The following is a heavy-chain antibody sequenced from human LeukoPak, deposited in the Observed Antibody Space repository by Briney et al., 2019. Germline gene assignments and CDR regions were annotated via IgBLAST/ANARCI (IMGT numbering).Heavy chain of an antibody. CDR2: INPSGGST. V-gene: IGHV1-46*01. CDR1: GYTFTSYY. J-gene: IGHJ6*04. CDR3: ARGYCSGGSCLTDYGMDV. Sequence: ASVKVSCKASGYTFTSYYMHWVRQAPGQGLEWMGIINPSGGSTSYAQKFQGRVTMTRDTSTSTVYMELSSLRSEDTAVYSCARGYCSGGSCLTDYGMDVWGKGTTVTVSS. D-gene: IGHD2-15*01.